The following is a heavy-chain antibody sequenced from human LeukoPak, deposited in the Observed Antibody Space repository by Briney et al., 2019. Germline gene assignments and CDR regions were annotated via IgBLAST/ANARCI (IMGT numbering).Heavy chain of an antibody. Sequence: SETLSLTCTVAGGSFISNSYYWGWIRQPPGKGLEYIGNIYYGGNTYYNPSLKSRVTISVDTSKKQFSLKLSSVTAADTAVYYCARIRQLAIFDYWGQGTLVTVSS. D-gene: IGHD1-1*01. J-gene: IGHJ4*02. CDR1: GGSFISNSYY. CDR3: ARIRQLAIFDY. CDR2: IYYGGNT. V-gene: IGHV4-39*01.